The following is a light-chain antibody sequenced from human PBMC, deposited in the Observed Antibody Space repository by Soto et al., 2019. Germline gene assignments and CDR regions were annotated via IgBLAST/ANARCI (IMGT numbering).Light chain of an antibody. CDR2: EVN. Sequence: QSAMTQPACGSGSPGQSITISCTGTSSDVGTYNLVSWHQQYPGKAPKLILYEVNKRPSGVSNRFSGSKSGNSASLTISGLQAEDETVYYCCSYAGGSALYVFGTGTKVTVL. CDR3: CSYAGGSALYV. J-gene: IGLJ1*01. CDR1: SSDVGTYNL. V-gene: IGLV2-23*02.